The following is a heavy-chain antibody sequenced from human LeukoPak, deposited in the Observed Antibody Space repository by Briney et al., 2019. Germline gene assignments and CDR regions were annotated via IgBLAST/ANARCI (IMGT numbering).Heavy chain of an antibody. J-gene: IGHJ4*02. CDR2: IYYSGST. CDR3: ARYPPSDY. Sequence: SSETLSLTCTVSGGSISSFYWSWIRQPPGKGLEWIGYIYYSGSTNYNPSLKSRTTISVDASKNQFSLKLSSVTAADTAVYYCARYPPSDYWGQGTLVTVSS. V-gene: IGHV4-59*01. CDR1: GGSISSFY.